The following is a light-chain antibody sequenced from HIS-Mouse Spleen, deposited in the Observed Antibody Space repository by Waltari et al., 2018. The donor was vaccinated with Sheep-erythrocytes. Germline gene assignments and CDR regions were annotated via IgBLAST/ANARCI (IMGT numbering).Light chain of an antibody. Sequence: QSALTQPRSVSGSPGQSVTISCTGTSSDVGGYNYVSWYQQHPGKAPKLMIYDVSKRPSGVTDRFSGSKSGNTASLTISGLQAEDEADYYCCSYTSSSTLVVFGGGTKLTVL. J-gene: IGLJ2*01. V-gene: IGLV2-11*01. CDR1: SSDVGGYNY. CDR3: CSYTSSSTLVV. CDR2: DVS.